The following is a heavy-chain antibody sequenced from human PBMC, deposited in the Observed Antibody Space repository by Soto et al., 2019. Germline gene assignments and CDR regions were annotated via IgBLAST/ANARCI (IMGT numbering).Heavy chain of an antibody. CDR3: ARVLPYYYGMDV. CDR1: GYSFTSYW. J-gene: IGHJ6*02. CDR2: IDPSDSYT. V-gene: IGHV5-10-1*01. Sequence: HGESLKISCKGSGYSFTSYWIGWVRQMPGKGLEWMGRIDPSDSYTNYSPSFQGHVTISADKSISTAYLQWSSLKASDTAMYYCARVLPYYYGMDVWGQGTTVTVSS.